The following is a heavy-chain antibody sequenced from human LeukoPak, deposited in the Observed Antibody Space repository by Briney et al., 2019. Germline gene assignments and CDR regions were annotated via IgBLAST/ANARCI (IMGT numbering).Heavy chain of an antibody. Sequence: PGGSLRLSCTTSNFTFGDYTMGWVRQAPGRGLEWVSFIRSKVYGGTSEYAASVRGRFTVSRDDSKSIAYLQMNSLITEDTAVYYCTRDNNYSGSYDYWGQGTLVTVSS. J-gene: IGHJ4*02. CDR2: IRSKVYGGTS. V-gene: IGHV3-49*04. CDR3: TRDNNYSGSYDY. CDR1: NFTFGDYT. D-gene: IGHD1-26*01.